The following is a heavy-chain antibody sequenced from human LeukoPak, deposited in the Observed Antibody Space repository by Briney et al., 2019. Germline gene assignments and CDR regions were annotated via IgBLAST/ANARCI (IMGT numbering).Heavy chain of an antibody. V-gene: IGHV3-23*01. CDR2: ISGSGGST. J-gene: IGHJ4*02. CDR1: GFTFSSYA. Sequence: GGSLRLSCAASGFTFSSYAMSWVRQAPGKGLEWVSAISGSGGSTYYADSVKGRFTISRDNSKNTLYLQMNSLRAEDTTVYYCAKDSTAMVKYYFDYWGQGTLVTVSS. D-gene: IGHD5-18*01. CDR3: AKDSTAMVKYYFDY.